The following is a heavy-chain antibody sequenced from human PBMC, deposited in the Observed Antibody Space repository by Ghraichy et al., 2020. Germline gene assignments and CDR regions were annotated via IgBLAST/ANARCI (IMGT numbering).Heavy chain of an antibody. CDR3: ARRFRDGDYVQDYFDY. CDR1: GYSFTSYW. CDR2: IDPSDSYT. J-gene: IGHJ4*02. D-gene: IGHD4-17*01. V-gene: IGHV5-10-1*01. Sequence: GESLNISCKGSGYSFTSYWISWVRQMPGKGLEWMGRIDPSDSYTNYSPSFQGHVTISADKSISTAYLQWSSLKASDTAMYYCARRFRDGDYVQDYFDYWGQGTLVTVSS.